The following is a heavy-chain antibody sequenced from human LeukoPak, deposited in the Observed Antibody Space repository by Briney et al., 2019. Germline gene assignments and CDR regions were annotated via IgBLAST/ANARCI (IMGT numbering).Heavy chain of an antibody. V-gene: IGHV4-59*08. J-gene: IGHJ4*02. CDR3: ATLGDDY. CDR2: IYHDGSA. D-gene: IGHD3-16*01. CDR1: GGFISGYY. Sequence: PSETLSLTCTVSGGFISGYYWSWIRQSPGKGLEWIGYIYHDGSANYNPSLKSRVTLSVDKSKKQFSLKLSSVTAADTAVYYCATLGDDYWGQGTLVTVSS.